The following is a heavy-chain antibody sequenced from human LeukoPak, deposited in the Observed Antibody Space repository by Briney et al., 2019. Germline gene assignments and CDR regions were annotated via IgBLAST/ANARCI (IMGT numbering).Heavy chain of an antibody. CDR2: ISSSSSYI. V-gene: IGHV3-21*01. D-gene: IGHD6-13*01. CDR3: ARDGFSIAAAGNPSDAFDI. Sequence: GGSLRLSCAASGFTLSSYSMNWVRQAAGKGLEWVSSISSSSSYIYYADSVKGRFTISRDNSKNTLYLQMNSLRAEDTAVYYCARDGFSIAAAGNPSDAFDIWGQGTMVTVSS. J-gene: IGHJ3*02. CDR1: GFTLSSYS.